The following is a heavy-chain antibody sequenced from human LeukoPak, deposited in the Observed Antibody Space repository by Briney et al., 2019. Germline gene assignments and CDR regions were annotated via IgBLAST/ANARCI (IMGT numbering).Heavy chain of an antibody. CDR2: IYYSGNT. J-gene: IGHJ4*02. CDR3: ARAFYSSSWYHKEDFFDY. V-gene: IGHV4-59*08. Sequence: TSETLSLTCTVSGGSISDYYWTWIRQPPGKGLEWIGHIYYSGNTIYNPSLKSRVTISVDTSKNQFSLKLSSVTAEETAVYYCARAFYSSSWYHKEDFFDYWGQGTPVTVSS. CDR1: GGSISDYY. D-gene: IGHD6-13*01.